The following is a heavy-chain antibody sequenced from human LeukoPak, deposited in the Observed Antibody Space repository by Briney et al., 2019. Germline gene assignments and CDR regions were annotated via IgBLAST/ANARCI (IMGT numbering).Heavy chain of an antibody. CDR1: GFTFSSYG. CDR3: AKISSSGWYRGWFDP. V-gene: IGHV3-30*02. D-gene: IGHD6-19*01. CDR2: IRYDGSNK. Sequence: GGSLRLSCAASGFTFSSYGMHWVRQAPGKGREWVAFIRYDGSNKYYADSVKGRFTISRDNSKNTLYLQMNSLRAEDTAVYYCAKISSSGWYRGWFDPWGQGTLVTVSS. J-gene: IGHJ5*02.